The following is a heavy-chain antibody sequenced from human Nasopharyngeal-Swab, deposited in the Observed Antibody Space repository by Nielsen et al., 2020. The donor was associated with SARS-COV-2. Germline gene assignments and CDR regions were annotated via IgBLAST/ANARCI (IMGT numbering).Heavy chain of an antibody. CDR2: IKQDGSET. D-gene: IGHD2-21*02. J-gene: IGHJ6*03. CDR3: VKEGVVTAISYYYYMDV. Sequence: GESLKISCAASGFSFDVYWMTWVRQAQGKGLERVASIKQDGSETYYVDSVKGRFTTSRDNAKNSLYLQMNSLRAEDTAFYYCVKEGVVTAISYYYYMDVWGKGTTVTVSS. V-gene: IGHV3-7*03. CDR1: GFSFDVYW.